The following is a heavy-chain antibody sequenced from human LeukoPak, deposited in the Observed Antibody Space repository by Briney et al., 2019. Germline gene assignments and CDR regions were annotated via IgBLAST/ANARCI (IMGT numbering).Heavy chain of an antibody. D-gene: IGHD3-16*01. Sequence: GGSLRLSCAASGIXFNSYSINWVRQAPGKGLEWVSSISTSSDYIYYADSVKGRFTISRDNAENSVYLQMNSLRAEDTAVYYCASGRLKFDYWGQGTLVTVSS. J-gene: IGHJ4*02. CDR2: ISTSSDYI. CDR1: GIXFNSYS. V-gene: IGHV3-21*01. CDR3: ASGRLKFDY.